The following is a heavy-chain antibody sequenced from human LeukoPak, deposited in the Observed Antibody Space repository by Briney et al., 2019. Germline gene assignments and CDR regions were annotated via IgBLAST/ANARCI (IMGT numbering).Heavy chain of an antibody. D-gene: IGHD6-13*01. CDR1: GFTFSGAG. Sequence: PGGSLRLSRAASGFTFSGAGIHWVRQASGKGLEWVGRIRTRANNYATAYAASVKGRFTISRDDSKNTAYLQMNSLKTEDTAVYYCPSIATTGTGYWGQGTLVTVSS. V-gene: IGHV3-73*01. CDR2: IRTRANNYAT. CDR3: PSIATTGTGY. J-gene: IGHJ4*02.